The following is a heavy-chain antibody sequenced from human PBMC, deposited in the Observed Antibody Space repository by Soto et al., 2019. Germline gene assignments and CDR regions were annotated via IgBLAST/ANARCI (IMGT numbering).Heavy chain of an antibody. CDR2: ISYDGSNK. D-gene: IGHD5-18*01. J-gene: IGHJ4*02. Sequence: QVQLVESGGGVVQPGRSLRLSCAASGFTFSSYGMHWVRQAPGKGLEWVAVISYDGSNKYYADSVKGRFTISRDNSKNTLYLQMNSLRAEDTDVYYCAKDTAMVDTGGWIDYWGQGTLVTVSS. CDR3: AKDTAMVDTGGWIDY. V-gene: IGHV3-30*18. CDR1: GFTFSSYG.